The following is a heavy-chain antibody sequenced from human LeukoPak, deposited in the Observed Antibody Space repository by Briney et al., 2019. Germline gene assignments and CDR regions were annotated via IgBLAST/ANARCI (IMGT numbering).Heavy chain of an antibody. Sequence: GGSLRLSCAASGFTFSSYSMNWVRQAPGKGLEWVGRIKSKTDGGTTDYAAPVKGRFTISRDDSKNTLYLQMNSLKTEDTAVYYCTTDRHYDSSGYYYRFQHWGQGTLVTVSS. CDR1: GFTFSSYS. CDR3: TTDRHYDSSGYYYRFQH. V-gene: IGHV3-15*01. D-gene: IGHD3-22*01. J-gene: IGHJ1*01. CDR2: IKSKTDGGTT.